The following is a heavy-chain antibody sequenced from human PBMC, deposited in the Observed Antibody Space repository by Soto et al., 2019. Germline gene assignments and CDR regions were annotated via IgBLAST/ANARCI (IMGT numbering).Heavy chain of an antibody. CDR1: GGSISSSSYY. Sequence: SETLSLTCTVSGGSISSSSYYWGWIRQPPGKGLEWIGSIYYSGSTYYNPSLKSRVTISVDTSKNQFSLKLSSVTAADTAVYYRARHRRGYYDILTGYSPYYSDYWGQGTLVTVSS. CDR3: ARHRRGYYDILTGYSPYYSDY. D-gene: IGHD3-9*01. J-gene: IGHJ4*02. V-gene: IGHV4-39*01. CDR2: IYYSGST.